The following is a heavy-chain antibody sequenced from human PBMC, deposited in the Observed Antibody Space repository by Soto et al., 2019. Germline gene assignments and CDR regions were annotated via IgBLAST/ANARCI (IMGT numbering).Heavy chain of an antibody. D-gene: IGHD6-19*01. V-gene: IGHV3-33*01. Sequence: QVQLVESGGGVVQPGRSLRLSCAASGFTFSSYGMHWVRQAPGKGLEWVAVIWYDGSNKDYAESVKGRFTISRDNSKNTLYLQMNSLRAEDTAVYYCARDSHVGSGWQLTADYWGQGTLVTVSS. CDR1: GFTFSSYG. J-gene: IGHJ4*02. CDR2: IWYDGSNK. CDR3: ARDSHVGSGWQLTADY.